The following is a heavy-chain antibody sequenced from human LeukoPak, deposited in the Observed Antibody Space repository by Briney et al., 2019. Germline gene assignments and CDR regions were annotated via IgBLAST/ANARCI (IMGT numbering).Heavy chain of an antibody. CDR2: IYSVGST. Sequence: GGSLRLSCAASGFTVNDNYMGWVRQAPSKGLEWVSVIYSVGSTYYADSVKGRFTVSRDNSKNTLYLQMSSLRAEDTAVYYCARDLGFGELYYFDYWGQGTLVTVSS. D-gene: IGHD3-10*01. J-gene: IGHJ4*02. CDR3: ARDLGFGELYYFDY. V-gene: IGHV3-66*01. CDR1: GFTVNDNY.